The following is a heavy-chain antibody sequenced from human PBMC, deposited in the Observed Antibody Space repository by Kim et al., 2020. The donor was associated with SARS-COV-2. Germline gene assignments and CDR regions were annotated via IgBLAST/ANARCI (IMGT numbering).Heavy chain of an antibody. Sequence: ASVKVSCKASGYTFTSYAMHWVRQAPGQRLEWMGWINAGNGNTKYSQKFQGRVTITRDTSASTAYMELSSLRSEDTAVYYCARVDYYYGSGSHPAGPWGQGTLVTVSS. CDR1: GYTFTSYA. D-gene: IGHD3-10*01. V-gene: IGHV1-3*01. J-gene: IGHJ5*02. CDR3: ARVDYYYGSGSHPAGP. CDR2: INAGNGNT.